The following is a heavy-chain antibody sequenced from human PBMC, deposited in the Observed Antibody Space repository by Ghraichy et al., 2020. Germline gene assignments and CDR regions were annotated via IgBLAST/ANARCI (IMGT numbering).Heavy chain of an antibody. J-gene: IGHJ5*02. V-gene: IGHV4-31*03. CDR3: ARFVDFGTWFDP. D-gene: IGHD4-17*01. CDR2: IYYGGAA. CDR1: GGSIGSGGQY. Sequence: SETLSLTCTVSGGSIGSGGQYWSWLRQRPGEGLEWIAYIYYGGAAFYNPSLKSRVNISIYTSQNLFSLRLASVTVADTAVYFCARFVDFGTWFDPWGQGTLVTVSS.